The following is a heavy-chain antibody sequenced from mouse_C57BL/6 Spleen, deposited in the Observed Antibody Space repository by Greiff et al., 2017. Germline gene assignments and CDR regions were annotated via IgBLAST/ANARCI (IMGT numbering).Heavy chain of an antibody. CDR3: ARARDNYSSD. Sequence: QVQLQQPGAELVKPGASVKLSCKASGYTFTSYWMQWVKQRPGQGLEWIGEIDPSDSYTNYNQKFKGKATLTVDTSSSTAYMQLSSLTAEDSAVYYCARARDNYSSDWGAGTLVTVSA. J-gene: IGHJ3*01. D-gene: IGHD1-3*01. CDR1: GYTFTSYW. V-gene: IGHV1-50*01. CDR2: IDPSDSYT.